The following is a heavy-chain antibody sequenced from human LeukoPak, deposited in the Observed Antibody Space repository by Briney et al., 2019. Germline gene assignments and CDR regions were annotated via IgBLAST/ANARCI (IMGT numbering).Heavy chain of an antibody. CDR1: GYSFTSYW. J-gene: IGHJ4*02. Sequence: GESLKITCKGSGYSFTSYWIGWVRQMPGKGLEWMGVIYGADYTTIYSPPFHGQITISADKSISTAYLQWTSLKASDTAMYYCARRPAGTRTFDYWGQGALVTVSS. CDR3: ARRPAGTRTFDY. CDR2: IYGADYTT. D-gene: IGHD1-7*01. V-gene: IGHV5-51*01.